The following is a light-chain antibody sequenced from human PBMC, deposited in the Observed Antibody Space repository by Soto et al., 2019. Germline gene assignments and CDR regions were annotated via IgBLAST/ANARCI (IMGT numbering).Light chain of an antibody. CDR2: LNSDGSH. Sequence: QTVVTQSPSASASLGASVKLTCTLSSGHSSYAIAWHQEQPEKGPRYLMKLNSDGSHSKGDGIPDRFSGSSSGAERYLTISSLQSEYEADYYCQTWGTGIKVFGGGTTLTVL. V-gene: IGLV4-69*01. CDR1: SGHSSYA. CDR3: QTWGTGIKV. J-gene: IGLJ3*02.